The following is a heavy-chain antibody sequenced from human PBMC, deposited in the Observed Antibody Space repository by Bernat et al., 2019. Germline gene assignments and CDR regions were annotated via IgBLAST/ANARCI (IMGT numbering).Heavy chain of an antibody. V-gene: IGHV3-30-3*01. CDR3: ARDGLVVAATFDY. Sequence: QVQLVESGGGVVQPGRSLRLSCAASGFTFSSYAMHWVRQAPGKGLEWVAVISYDGSSKYYADSVKGRFTISRDNSKNTLYLQMNSLRAEDTAVYYCARDGLVVAATFDYWGQGTLVTVSS. CDR1: GFTFSSYA. J-gene: IGHJ4*02. D-gene: IGHD2-15*01. CDR2: ISYDGSSK.